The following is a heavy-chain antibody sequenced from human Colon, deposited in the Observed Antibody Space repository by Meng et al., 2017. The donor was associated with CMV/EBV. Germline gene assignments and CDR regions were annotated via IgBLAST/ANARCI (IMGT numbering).Heavy chain of an antibody. J-gene: IGHJ4*02. CDR1: GISFSDRF. V-gene: IGHV3-11*04. D-gene: IGHD1-26*01. CDR3: ARDKGILGGTFDY. CDR2: ISISATKI. Sequence: GESLKISCAASGISFSDRFMHWIRHTPERGLEWLSYISISATKIYYADSVRGRFTVSRDDATDSLYLQLNSLRAEDTALYYCARDKGILGGTFDYWGQGTLVTVSS.